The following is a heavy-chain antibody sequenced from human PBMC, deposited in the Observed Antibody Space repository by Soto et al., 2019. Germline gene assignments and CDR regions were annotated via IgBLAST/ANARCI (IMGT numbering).Heavy chain of an antibody. J-gene: IGHJ5*02. V-gene: IGHV4-59*01. CDR1: GGSISSYY. D-gene: IGHD3-22*01. CDR2: IYYSGST. Sequence: SETLSLTCTVSGGSISSYYWSWIRQPPGKGLEWIGYIYYSGSTNYNPSLKSRVTISVDTSKNQFSLKLSSVTAADTAVYYCARDSSGYFENWFDPWGQGTMVTVSS. CDR3: ARDSSGYFENWFDP.